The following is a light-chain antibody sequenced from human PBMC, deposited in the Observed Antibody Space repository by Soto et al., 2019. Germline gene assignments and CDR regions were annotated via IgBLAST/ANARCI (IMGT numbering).Light chain of an antibody. J-gene: IGLJ3*02. Sequence: QSVLTQPPSVSGAPGQRVTLSCTGKSFNLGAAYDVHWYKQVPGAAPKLVIFGNRNRPSGVPERFSGSKSGTSASLAITGLQAEDEADYYCQYYDYTLTASVFGGGTNLTVL. CDR2: GNR. V-gene: IGLV1-40*01. CDR3: QYYDYTLTASV. CDR1: SFNLGAAYD.